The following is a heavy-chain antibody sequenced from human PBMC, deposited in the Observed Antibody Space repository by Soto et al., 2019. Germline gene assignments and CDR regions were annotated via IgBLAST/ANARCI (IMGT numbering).Heavy chain of an antibody. V-gene: IGHV4-31*03. CDR1: GGSISSGGYY. D-gene: IGHD6-6*01. CDR2: IYYSGST. Sequence: QVQLQESGPGLVKPSQTLSLTCTVSGGSISSGGYYWSWIRQHPGKGLAWIGYIYYSGSTYYNPSLKSRVTISVDTSKNQFSLKLSSVTAADTAVYYCARGESIAARRTNWFDPWGQGTLVTVSS. CDR3: ARGESIAARRTNWFDP. J-gene: IGHJ5*02.